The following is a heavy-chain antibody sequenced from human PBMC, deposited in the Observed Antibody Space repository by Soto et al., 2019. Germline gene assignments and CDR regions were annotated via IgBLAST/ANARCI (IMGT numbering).Heavy chain of an antibody. CDR3: ARGGSTWYGDNWIDP. D-gene: IGHD6-13*01. J-gene: IGHJ5*02. CDR2: TYYTGIT. Sequence: VQLRESGPGLVKPSQTLSLTCKVSGGSITSGGYYWSWIRQHPVKGLEWIGDTYYTGITYYNPSLKGRATISLDTYGSHFSVSLASATAADTARYYRARGGSTWYGDNWIDPCGPGTLVTVS. CDR1: GGSITSGGYY. V-gene: IGHV4-31*03.